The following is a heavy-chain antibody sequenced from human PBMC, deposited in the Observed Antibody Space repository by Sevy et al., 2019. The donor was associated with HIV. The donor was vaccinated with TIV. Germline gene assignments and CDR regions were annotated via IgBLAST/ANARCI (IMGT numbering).Heavy chain of an antibody. D-gene: IGHD5-18*01. J-gene: IGHJ6*02. V-gene: IGHV3-21*01. CDR2: ISSSSSYI. CDR3: ARSGGRGYSYGYGYYGMDV. CDR1: GFTFSSYS. Sequence: GGSLRLSCAASGFTFSSYSMNWVRQAPGKGLEWVSSISSSSSYIYYADSVKGRFTISRDNAKNSLYLQMNSLRAEDTAVYYCARSGGRGYSYGYGYYGMDVWGQGTTVTVSS.